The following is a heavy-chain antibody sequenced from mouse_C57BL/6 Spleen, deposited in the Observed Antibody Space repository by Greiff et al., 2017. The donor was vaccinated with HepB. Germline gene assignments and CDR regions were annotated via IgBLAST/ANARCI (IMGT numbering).Heavy chain of an antibody. D-gene: IGHD2-4*01. Sequence: EVQLQQSGPELVKPGASVKISCKASGYTFTDYYMNWVKQSHGKSLEWIGDINPNNGGTSYNQKFKGKATLTVDKSSSTAYMELRSLTSEDSAVYYCAKEGWDYASAYWGQGTLVTVSA. V-gene: IGHV1-26*01. CDR3: AKEGWDYASAY. CDR2: INPNNGGT. CDR1: GYTFTDYY. J-gene: IGHJ3*01.